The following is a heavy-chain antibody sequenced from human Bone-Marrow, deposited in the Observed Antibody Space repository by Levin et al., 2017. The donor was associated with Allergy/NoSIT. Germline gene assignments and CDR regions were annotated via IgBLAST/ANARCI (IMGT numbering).Heavy chain of an antibody. CDR2: IIPAFGTP. CDR3: ARVRRGIVASTGFDY. J-gene: IGHJ4*02. V-gene: IGHV1-69*06. CDR1: GGTFNSHT. D-gene: IGHD1-26*01. Sequence: SVKVSCKIFGGTFNSHTFTWVRQAPGQGLEWLGGIIPAFGTPSHAQKFQDRITFIADKSTNTVYMELTRLTSGDTAVYYCARVRRGIVASTGFDYWGQGTLVTVSS.